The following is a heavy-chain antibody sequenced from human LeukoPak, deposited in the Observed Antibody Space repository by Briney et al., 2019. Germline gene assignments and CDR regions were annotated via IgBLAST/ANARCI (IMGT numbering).Heavy chain of an antibody. CDR3: AAVVAATRVFY. CDR1: GYTFTSYD. V-gene: IGHV1-8*01. CDR2: MNPNRGNT. D-gene: IGHD2-15*01. Sequence: ASEKVSCKASGYTFTSYDINWVPQATGQGLEWMGWMNPNRGNTGYAQTFQSRVTMTRNTSISTAYMELSSLRSADTAVYYCAAVVAATRVFYWGQGTLVTVSS. J-gene: IGHJ4*02.